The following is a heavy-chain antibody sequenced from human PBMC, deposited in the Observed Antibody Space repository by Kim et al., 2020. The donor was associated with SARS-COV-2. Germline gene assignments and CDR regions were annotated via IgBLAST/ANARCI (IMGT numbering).Heavy chain of an antibody. V-gene: IGHV3-21*01. CDR3: ARDRPAARGYYYYGMDV. CDR1: GFTFSSYS. D-gene: IGHD2-2*01. CDR2: ISSSSSYI. Sequence: GGSLRLSCAASGFTFSSYSMNWVRQAPGKGLEWVSSISSSSSYIYYADSVKGRFTISRDNAKNSLYLQMNSLRAEDTAVYYCARDRPAARGYYYYGMDVWGQGTTVTVSS. J-gene: IGHJ6*02.